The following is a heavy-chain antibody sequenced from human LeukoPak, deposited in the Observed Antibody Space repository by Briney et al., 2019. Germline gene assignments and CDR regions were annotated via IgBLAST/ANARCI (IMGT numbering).Heavy chain of an antibody. CDR2: INPSGGST. J-gene: IGHJ5*02. D-gene: IGHD3-22*01. CDR1: GYTFTGYY. V-gene: IGHV1-46*01. CDR3: ARERGVSHYYDSSGYSNWFDP. Sequence: GASVKVSCKASGYTFTGYYMHWVRQAPGQGLEWMGIINPSGGSTSYAQKFQGRVTMTRDTSTSTVYMELSSLRSEDTAVYYCARERGVSHYYDSSGYSNWFDPWGQGTLVTVSS.